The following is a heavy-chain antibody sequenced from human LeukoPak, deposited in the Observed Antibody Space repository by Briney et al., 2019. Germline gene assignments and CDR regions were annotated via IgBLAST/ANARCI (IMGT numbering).Heavy chain of an antibody. J-gene: IGHJ4*02. V-gene: IGHV4-30-2*01. CDR1: GGSISSGGYY. CDR3: ARVSLGYCSSTSCYPFDY. CDR2: IYHSGST. D-gene: IGHD2-2*01. Sequence: PSETLSLTCTVPGGSISSGGYYWSWIRQPPGKGLEWIGYIYHSGSTYYIPSLKSRVTISVDRSKNQFSLKLSSVTAADTAVYYCARVSLGYCSSTSCYPFDYWGQGTLVTVSS.